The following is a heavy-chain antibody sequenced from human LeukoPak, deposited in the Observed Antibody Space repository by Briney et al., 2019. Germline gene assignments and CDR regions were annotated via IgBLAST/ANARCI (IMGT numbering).Heavy chain of an antibody. CDR2: IYYSGST. Sequence: SETLSLTCTVSGGSISSDYWSWIWQPPRTGLEWIGYIYYSGSTNYNPSLKSRVTTSVDTSKNQFSLKLSSVTAADTAVYYCARDLYPEYYYYMDVWGKGTTVTVSS. CDR3: ARDLYPEYYYYMDV. CDR1: GGSISSDY. J-gene: IGHJ6*03. V-gene: IGHV4-59*01. D-gene: IGHD3-16*01.